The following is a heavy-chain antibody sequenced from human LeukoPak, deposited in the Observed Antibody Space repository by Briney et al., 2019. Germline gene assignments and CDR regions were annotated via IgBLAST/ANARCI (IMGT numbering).Heavy chain of an antibody. Sequence: GGSLRLSCAASGFTFSSYSMNWVRQAPGKGLEWVSYISSSSSTIYYADSVKGRFTISRDNAKNSLYLQMNSLRAEDTAVYYCARMAGGATDAFEIWGQGTMVTVSS. CDR2: ISSSSSTI. D-gene: IGHD1-26*01. J-gene: IGHJ3*02. V-gene: IGHV3-48*04. CDR3: ARMAGGATDAFEI. CDR1: GFTFSSYS.